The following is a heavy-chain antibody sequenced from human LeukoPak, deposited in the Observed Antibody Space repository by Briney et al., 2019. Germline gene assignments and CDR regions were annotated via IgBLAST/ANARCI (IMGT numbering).Heavy chain of an antibody. CDR1: GYSFTSYW. CDR2: IYPGDSDT. V-gene: IGHV5-51*01. Sequence: GESLKISCKGSGYSFTSYWIGWVRQMPGKGLEWVGIIYPGDSDTRYSPSFQGQVTISADRSISTAYLQWSSLKASDTAMYYCARPHSSGWLQFDYWGQGTLVTVSS. CDR3: ARPHSSGWLQFDY. J-gene: IGHJ4*02. D-gene: IGHD6-19*01.